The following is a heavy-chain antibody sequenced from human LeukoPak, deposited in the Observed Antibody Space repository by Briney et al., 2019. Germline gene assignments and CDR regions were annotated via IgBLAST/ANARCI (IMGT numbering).Heavy chain of an antibody. J-gene: IGHJ4*02. V-gene: IGHV3-15*01. Sequence: GGSLRLSCAASGVASGFIFSNAWMSWVRQAPGKGLEWVGRIKSKTDGGTTDYAAPVKGRFTISRDDSKNTLYLQMNSLKTEDTAVYYCTSSLAASRSTPYWGQGTLVTVSS. CDR1: GFIFSNAW. D-gene: IGHD6-6*01. CDR2: IKSKTDGGTT. CDR3: TSSLAASRSTPY.